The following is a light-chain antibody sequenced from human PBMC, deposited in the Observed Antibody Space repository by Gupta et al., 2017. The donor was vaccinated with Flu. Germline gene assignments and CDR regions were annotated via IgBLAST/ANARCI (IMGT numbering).Light chain of an antibody. CDR1: SSNIGSNT. V-gene: IGLV1-44*01. J-gene: IGLJ3*02. Sequence: QSVVTQTPSVSGTPGQRVTISCSGSSSNIGSNTVHWYQHLPGSAPKLLMFRSDQRPSGVPDRFSGSKSGTSASLAISGLQSEDGADYYCAVWDDSLNGPVFGGGTKLTVL. CDR3: AVWDDSLNGPV. CDR2: RSD.